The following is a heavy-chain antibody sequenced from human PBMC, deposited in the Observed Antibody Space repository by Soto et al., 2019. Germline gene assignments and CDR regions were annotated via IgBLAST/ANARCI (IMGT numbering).Heavy chain of an antibody. J-gene: IGHJ4*02. D-gene: IGHD2-15*01. CDR2: IIPILGIA. Sequence: QVQLVQSGAEVKKPGSSVKVSCKASGGTFSSYTISWVRQAPGQGLEWMGRIIPILGIANYAQKFQGRVTITSDKSTSTAYMELSSLRSEDTAVYYCARGGGTPIPYFDYWGQGTLVTVSS. CDR1: GGTFSSYT. V-gene: IGHV1-69*02. CDR3: ARGGGTPIPYFDY.